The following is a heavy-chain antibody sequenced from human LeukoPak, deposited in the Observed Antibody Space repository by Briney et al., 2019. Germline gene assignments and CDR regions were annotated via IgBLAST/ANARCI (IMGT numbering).Heavy chain of an antibody. CDR2: IHHSGNS. V-gene: IGHV4-4*02. CDR3: ARGILAAAGRIWDY. J-gene: IGHJ4*02. D-gene: IGHD6-13*01. CDR1: GGSITNSNW. Sequence: SETLSLTCAVSGGSITNSNWWTWVRQPPGKGLEWIGEIHHSGNSNYSPSLKSRVTISVDKSENQFSLQLSSVTAADTAVYYCARGILAAAGRIWDYWGQGTLVTVSS.